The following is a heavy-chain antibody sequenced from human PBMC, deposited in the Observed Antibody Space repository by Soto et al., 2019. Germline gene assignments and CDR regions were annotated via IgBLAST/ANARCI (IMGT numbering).Heavy chain of an antibody. V-gene: IGHV4-59*01. CDR3: ASLCADDFWNGYYTSWFDP. CDR1: GGSISSYY. Sequence: SETLSLTCTVSGGSISSYYWSWIRQPPGKGLEWIGYIYYSGSTNYNPSLKSRVTISVDTSKNQFSLKLSSVTAADTAVYYCASLCADDFWNGYYTSWFDPWGQGTLVTVSS. D-gene: IGHD3-3*01. J-gene: IGHJ5*02. CDR2: IYYSGST.